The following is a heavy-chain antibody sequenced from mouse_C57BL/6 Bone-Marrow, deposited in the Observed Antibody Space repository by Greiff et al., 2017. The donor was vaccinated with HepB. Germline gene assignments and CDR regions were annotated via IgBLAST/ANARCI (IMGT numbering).Heavy chain of an antibody. CDR2: IYPRSGNT. Sequence: QVQLQQSGAELARPGASVKLSCKASGYTFTSYGISWVKQRTGQGLEWIGEIYPRSGNTYYNEKFKGKATLTADKSSSTEYMELRSLTSEDSAVYFCARRRYGSSNMYFDVWGPGTTVTVSS. J-gene: IGHJ1*01. V-gene: IGHV1-81*01. D-gene: IGHD1-1*01. CDR1: GYTFTSYG. CDR3: ARRRYGSSNMYFDV.